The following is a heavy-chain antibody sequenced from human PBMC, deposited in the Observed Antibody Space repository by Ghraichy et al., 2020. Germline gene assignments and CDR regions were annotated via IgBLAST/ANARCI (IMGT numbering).Heavy chain of an antibody. CDR2: INPNSGGT. Sequence: ASVKVSCQASGYTFTGYYMHWVRQAPGQGLEWMGWINPNSGGTNYAQRFQGRITMTRDTSISTAYMELSRLRSDDTAVYYCARGDGPLWYFDLWGRDTLVTVSS. V-gene: IGHV1-2*02. D-gene: IGHD3-16*01. CDR1: GYTFTGYY. CDR3: ARGDGPLWYFDL. J-gene: IGHJ2*01.